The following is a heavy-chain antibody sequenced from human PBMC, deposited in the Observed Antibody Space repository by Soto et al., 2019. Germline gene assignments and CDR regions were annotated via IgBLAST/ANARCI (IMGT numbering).Heavy chain of an antibody. J-gene: IGHJ5*02. CDR2: IYYSGST. CDR1: GGSISSGGYY. CDR3: AREERFSHWLDP. Sequence: PSETLSLTCTVSGGSISSGGYYWSWIRQHPGKGLEWIGYIYYSGSTYYNPSLKSRVTISVDTSKNQFSLKLSSVTAADTAVYYCAREERFSHWLDPWGQGTLVTVSS. V-gene: IGHV4-31*03.